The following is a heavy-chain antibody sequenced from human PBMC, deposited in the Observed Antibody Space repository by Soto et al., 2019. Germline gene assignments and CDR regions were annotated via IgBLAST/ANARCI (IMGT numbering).Heavy chain of an antibody. CDR1: GFTFSTYS. D-gene: IGHD1-1*01. V-gene: IGHV3-21*01. CDR3: ARVSGRLERYSDLDY. Sequence: EVQLVESGGGLVKPGGSLRLSCAASGFTFSTYSMNWVRQAPGKGLGWVSSICPISEYIYYSDSLRGRFTISRDNAKNSLYLEMNSLRAEDTAMYYCARVSGRLERYSDLDYCGQGILVTVSS. CDR2: ICPISEYI. J-gene: IGHJ4*02.